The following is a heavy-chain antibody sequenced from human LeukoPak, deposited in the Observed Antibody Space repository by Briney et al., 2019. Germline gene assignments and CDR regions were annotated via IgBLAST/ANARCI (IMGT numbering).Heavy chain of an antibody. J-gene: IGHJ4*02. Sequence: SVKVSYKASGGTFSSYAISWVRQAPGQGLEWMGGIIPIFGTANYAQKFQGRVTITADESTSTAYMELSSLRSEDTAVYYCARDYYDSSGCYNWGQGTLVTVSS. V-gene: IGHV1-69*13. CDR1: GGTFSSYA. CDR3: ARDYYDSSGCYN. CDR2: IIPIFGTA. D-gene: IGHD3-22*01.